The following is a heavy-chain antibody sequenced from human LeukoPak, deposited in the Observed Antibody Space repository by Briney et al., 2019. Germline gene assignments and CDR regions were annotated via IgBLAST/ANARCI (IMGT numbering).Heavy chain of an antibody. CDR2: IYNGGSS. J-gene: IGHJ4*02. V-gene: IGHV4-4*09. CDR1: GDSFSSSY. CDR3: ARLEGYYSYYFDY. D-gene: IGHD3-22*01. Sequence: SETLSLTCTVSGDSFSSSYWSWIRQPPGTGLEWIAYIYNGGSSKYNPSLKSRVTISVDTSKNQFSLKLSSVTAADTAVYYCARLEGYYSYYFDYWGQGALVTVSS.